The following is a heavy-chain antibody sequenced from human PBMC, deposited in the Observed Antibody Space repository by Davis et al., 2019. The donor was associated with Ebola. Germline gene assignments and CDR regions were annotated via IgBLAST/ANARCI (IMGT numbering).Heavy chain of an antibody. CDR1: GYSFTSYW. CDR3: ARGAVDWNYVASWFDP. CDR2: IYPGDSDT. J-gene: IGHJ5*02. D-gene: IGHD1-7*01. V-gene: IGHV5-51*01. Sequence: GESLKISCKGSGYSFTSYWIGWVRQMPGKGLEWMGIIYPGDSDTRYSPSFQGQVTISADKSISTAYLQWSSLKASDTAMYYCARGAVDWNYVASWFDPWGQGTLVTVSS.